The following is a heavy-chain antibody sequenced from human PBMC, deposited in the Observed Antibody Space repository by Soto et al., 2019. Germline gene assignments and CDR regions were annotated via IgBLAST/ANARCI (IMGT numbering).Heavy chain of an antibody. CDR1: GFTFSSYG. V-gene: IGHV3-33*01. Sequence: GGSLRLSCAASGFTFSSYGMHWVRQAPGKGLEWVAVIWYDGSNKYYADSVKGRFTISRDNSKNTLYLQMNSLRAEDTAVYYCAREGYCSGGGCSHYFDYWGQGTLVTVSS. D-gene: IGHD2-15*01. J-gene: IGHJ4*02. CDR2: IWYDGSNK. CDR3: AREGYCSGGGCSHYFDY.